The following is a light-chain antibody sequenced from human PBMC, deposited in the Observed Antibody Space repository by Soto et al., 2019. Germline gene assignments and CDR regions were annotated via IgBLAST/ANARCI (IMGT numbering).Light chain of an antibody. CDR2: GAS. V-gene: IGKV2-30*01. CDR1: QSLLYSDGNTY. CDR3: QQRSNWPAN. Sequence: DVEMTQSPLSLPVTLGQPASISCRSSQSLLYSDGNTYLNWYQQKPGQPPRLLIYGASNRATGIPARFSGSGSGTDFTLTISNLEPEDFAVYYCQQRSNWPANFGQGTRLEIK. J-gene: IGKJ5*01.